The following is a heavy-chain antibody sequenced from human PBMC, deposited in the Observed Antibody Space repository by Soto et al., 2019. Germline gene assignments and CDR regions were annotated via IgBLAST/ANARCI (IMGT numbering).Heavy chain of an antibody. V-gene: IGHV3-30-3*01. Sequence: GGSLGLSCAASGFTFRSYAKHWVRQAPGKGLEWVAVISYDGSNKYYADSVKGRFTISRDNSKNTLYLQMNSLRAEDTAVYYCARDSDLAAAGMTIDYWGQGTLVTVSS. J-gene: IGHJ4*02. CDR2: ISYDGSNK. CDR1: GFTFRSYA. D-gene: IGHD6-13*01. CDR3: ARDSDLAAAGMTIDY.